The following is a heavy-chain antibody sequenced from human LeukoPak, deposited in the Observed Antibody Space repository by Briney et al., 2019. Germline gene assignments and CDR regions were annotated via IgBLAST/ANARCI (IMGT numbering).Heavy chain of an antibody. CDR3: AREGQSADCGMDV. Sequence: SESLSLTCTVSGGSISSYYWSWIRQPPGKGLEWIGYIYYSGSTNYNPSLKSRVTISVDTSKNQFSLKLSSVTAADTAVYYCAREGQSADCGMDVWGKGTTVTVSS. V-gene: IGHV4-59*01. J-gene: IGHJ6*04. D-gene: IGHD2-2*01. CDR2: IYYSGST. CDR1: GGSISSYY.